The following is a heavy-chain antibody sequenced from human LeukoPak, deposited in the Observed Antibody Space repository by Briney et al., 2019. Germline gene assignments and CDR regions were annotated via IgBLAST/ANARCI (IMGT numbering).Heavy chain of an antibody. CDR1: GYSFSSYW. CDR2: IYPGDSDT. J-gene: IGHJ5*02. V-gene: IGHV5-51*01. CDR3: ARGGSYYNWFDP. Sequence: GESLKISCKASGYSFSSYWIGWVRQMPGKGPEWMGIIYPGDSDTRYSPSFQGQVTISADTSITTVYLQWDSLKTSDTAMYYCARGGSYYNWFDPWGQGTLVIVSS. D-gene: IGHD1-26*01.